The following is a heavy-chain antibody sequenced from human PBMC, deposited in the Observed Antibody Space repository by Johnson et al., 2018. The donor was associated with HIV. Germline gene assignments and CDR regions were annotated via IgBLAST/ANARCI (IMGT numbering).Heavy chain of an antibody. V-gene: IGHV3-7*01. Sequence: VQLVESGGGLVQPGGSLRLSCAASGFTVRSNYMSWVRQAPGKGLEWVANIKQDGSEKYYVDSVKGRFTISRDNAKNSMFLQMNSLRADDTAVYYCARDEMGVVTGISDIWGQGTMVTVSS. CDR1: GFTVRSNY. CDR3: ARDEMGVVTGISDI. D-gene: IGHD3-10*01. CDR2: IKQDGSEK. J-gene: IGHJ3*02.